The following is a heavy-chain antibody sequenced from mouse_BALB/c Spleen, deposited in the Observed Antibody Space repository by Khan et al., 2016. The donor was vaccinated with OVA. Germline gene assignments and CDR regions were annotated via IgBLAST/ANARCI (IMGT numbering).Heavy chain of an antibody. CDR1: GFTFSNYA. Sequence: EVELVESGGGLVKPGGSLKLSCAASGFTFSNYAMSWVRQTPEKRLEWVASISSGGSTYYPDSVKGGFTISRDNARNILYLQMSSLRSEDTAMYYCARDDWFAYWGQGTLVTVSA. CDR3: ARDDWFAY. V-gene: IGHV5-6-5*01. CDR2: ISSGGST. J-gene: IGHJ3*01.